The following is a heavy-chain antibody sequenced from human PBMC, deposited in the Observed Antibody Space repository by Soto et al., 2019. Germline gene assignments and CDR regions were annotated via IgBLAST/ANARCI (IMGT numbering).Heavy chain of an antibody. Sequence: PGGSLRLSCAGSGFTFSYYWMHWVRQAPGKGLVWVSGLNRDGNTTSYADSVKGRFTISRDNAKNTLYLQMNSLRAEDTAVYYCARVWYTGTYYGLGYWGQGTLVTVPQ. V-gene: IGHV3-74*01. CDR3: ARVWYTGTYYGLGY. J-gene: IGHJ4*02. CDR1: GFTFSYYW. CDR2: LNRDGNTT. D-gene: IGHD1-26*01.